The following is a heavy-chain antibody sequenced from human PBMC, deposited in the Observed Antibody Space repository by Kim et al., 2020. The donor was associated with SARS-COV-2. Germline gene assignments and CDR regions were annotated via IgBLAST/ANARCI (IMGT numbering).Heavy chain of an antibody. CDR3: ARHIGSGFDP. V-gene: IGHV4-59*08. CDR2: IYYSGTT. D-gene: IGHD1-26*01. CDR1: GGSISNYY. J-gene: IGHJ5*02. Sequence: SETLSLTCTVSGGSISNYYWSWIRQPPGKGLEWIGYIYYSGTTNYDPSLKSRVTISVDTSKNQFPLKLTSVTAADTAVYYCARHIGSGFDPWGQGTLVTV.